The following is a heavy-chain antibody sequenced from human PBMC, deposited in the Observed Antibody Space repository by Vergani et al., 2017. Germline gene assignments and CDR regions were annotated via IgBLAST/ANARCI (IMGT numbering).Heavy chain of an antibody. V-gene: IGHV3-7*01. CDR3: ARISGGSAPYLHY. J-gene: IGHJ1*01. CDR2: IKRDGTET. D-gene: IGHD2-15*01. CDR1: GFTFVDYY. Sequence: EVHLEESGGGLVQPGGSLRLSCAASGFTFVDYYMAWFRLAPGKGLDWVASIKRDGTETFYVDSVKGRFTISRDNAKTTLYLQMNSLRDDDRGVYYCARISGGSAPYLHYWGQGTLVTVAS.